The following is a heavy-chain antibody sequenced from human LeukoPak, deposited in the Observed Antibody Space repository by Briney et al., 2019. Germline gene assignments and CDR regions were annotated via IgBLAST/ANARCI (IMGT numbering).Heavy chain of an antibody. CDR3: ARGRGFGELLFDY. D-gene: IGHD3-10*01. J-gene: IGHJ4*02. Sequence: GASVKVSCKASGYTFTGYYMHWVRQAPGQGLEWMGWINPNSGNTGYAQKFQGRVTMTRNTSISTAYMELSSLRSEDTAVYYCARGRGFGELLFDYWGQGTLVTVSS. CDR1: GYTFTGYY. V-gene: IGHV1-8*02. CDR2: INPNSGNT.